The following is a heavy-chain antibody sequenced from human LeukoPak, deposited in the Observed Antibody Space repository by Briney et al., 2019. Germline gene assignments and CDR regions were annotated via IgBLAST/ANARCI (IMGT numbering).Heavy chain of an antibody. CDR2: FSGSGGTT. J-gene: IGHJ3*01. CDR1: GLTFSNYA. Sequence: PGGSLRLSCAASGLTFSNYAMSWVPQAPGKGLEWVSGFSGSGGTTYYADSVKGRFTISRDNSKNTLYLQMNSLRAEDTAVYYCAKLAGYYDSSGDGAFDVWGQGTMVPVSS. V-gene: IGHV3-23*01. CDR3: AKLAGYYDSSGDGAFDV. D-gene: IGHD3-22*01.